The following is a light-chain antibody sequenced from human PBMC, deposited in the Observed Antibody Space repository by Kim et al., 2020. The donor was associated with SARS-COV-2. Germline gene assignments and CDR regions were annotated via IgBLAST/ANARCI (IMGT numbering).Light chain of an antibody. J-gene: IGLJ1*01. CDR3: CSYAGSSTYV. V-gene: IGLV2-23*02. Sequence: QSALTQPASVSGSPGQSITISCTGSSTDIGSYNLVSWYQYHPGKAPKLMIYDVTKRPSGVSNRFSGSKSGNTASLTISGLQAEDEADYYCCSYAGSSTYVFGTGTKVTVL. CDR1: STDIGSYNL. CDR2: DVT.